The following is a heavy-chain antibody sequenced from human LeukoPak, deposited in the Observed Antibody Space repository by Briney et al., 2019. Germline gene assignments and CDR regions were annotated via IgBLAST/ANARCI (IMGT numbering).Heavy chain of an antibody. J-gene: IGHJ4*02. Sequence: SSETLSLTCAVYGGSFSGYYWSWIRQAPEKGLEWVSSISNSDSSTYYTDSVRGRFTISRDNSRNTLYLQMNNLRADDTAVYYCAAKRNAGDYYWGQGTLITVSS. CDR3: AAKRNAGDYY. CDR2: ISNSDSST. CDR1: GGSFSGYY. V-gene: IGHV3-23*01. D-gene: IGHD2-21*02.